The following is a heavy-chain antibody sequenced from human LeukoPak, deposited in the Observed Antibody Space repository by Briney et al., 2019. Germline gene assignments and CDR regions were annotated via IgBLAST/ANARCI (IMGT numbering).Heavy chain of an antibody. CDR1: GYSISSGYY. Sequence: TETLSLTCTVSGYSISSGYYWGWFRQTPGRGLEWIASISHSGSPYYNPSLKSRVTISEDLSRNVFSLTLNSVTAADAAVYYCAREGRENIAIGVDWGQGALVTVSS. J-gene: IGHJ4*02. V-gene: IGHV4-38-2*02. CDR3: AREGRENIAIGVD. D-gene: IGHD3-16*02. CDR2: ISHSGSP.